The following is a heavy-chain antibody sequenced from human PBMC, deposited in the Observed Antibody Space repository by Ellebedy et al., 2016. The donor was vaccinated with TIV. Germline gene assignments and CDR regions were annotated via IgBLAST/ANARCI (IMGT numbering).Heavy chain of an antibody. J-gene: IGHJ6*02. Sequence: GESLKISCAASGFTFSSYAMHWVRQAPGKGLEWVADISYDGRKTYYAESVKGRFTISRDNSKNRLFLQINRLRSDDTAMYYCVSERKNNGMDAWGQGTTVTVSS. CDR3: VSERKNNGMDA. V-gene: IGHV3-30*01. CDR1: GFTFSSYA. CDR2: ISYDGRKT. D-gene: IGHD1-14*01.